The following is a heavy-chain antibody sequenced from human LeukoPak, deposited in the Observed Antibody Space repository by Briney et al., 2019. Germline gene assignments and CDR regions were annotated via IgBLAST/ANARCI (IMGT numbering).Heavy chain of an antibody. J-gene: IGHJ4*02. D-gene: IGHD2/OR15-2a*01. CDR1: GFTLSNAW. V-gene: IGHV3-15*01. Sequence: GGSLRLSCAASGFTLSNAWMSWVRQAPGKGLEWVGRIKRKTDGGTTDYAAPVKGRFTISRDDSKNRLYLQMHSLKTEDTAVYYCTTDGYYEINTFDYWGQGTLVTVSS. CDR2: IKRKTDGGTT. CDR3: TTDGYYEINTFDY.